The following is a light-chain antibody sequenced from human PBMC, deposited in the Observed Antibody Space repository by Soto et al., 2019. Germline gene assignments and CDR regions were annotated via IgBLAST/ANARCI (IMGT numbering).Light chain of an antibody. CDR3: SSYTSISTYV. CDR2: GDS. Sequence: QSVLTQPPSVSGAPGQRVTISCTGSSSNIGAGYDVHWYQQLPGTAPKLLIYGDSNRPSGVPDRFSGSNSGTSASLAITGLQAEDEADYYCSSYTSISTYVFGTGTKVTVL. V-gene: IGLV1-40*01. J-gene: IGLJ1*01. CDR1: SSNIGAGYD.